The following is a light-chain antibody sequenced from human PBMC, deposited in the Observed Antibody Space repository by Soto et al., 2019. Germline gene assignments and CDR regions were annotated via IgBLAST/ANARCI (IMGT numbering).Light chain of an antibody. J-gene: IGKJ5*01. CDR3: QQTYSTPQL. V-gene: IGKV1-39*01. Sequence: DIQMTQSPSSLSASVGDRVTITCRASQSISRYLNWYQQEPGRAPKLLISAASSLQSGVPSRFSGSGSGTDFTLTISSLQPEDSATYYCQQTYSTPQLFGQGTRLE. CDR2: AAS. CDR1: QSISRY.